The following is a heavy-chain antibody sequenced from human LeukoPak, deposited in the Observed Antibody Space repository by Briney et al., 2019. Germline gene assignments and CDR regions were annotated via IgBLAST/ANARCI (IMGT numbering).Heavy chain of an antibody. J-gene: IGHJ3*02. D-gene: IGHD2-15*01. Sequence: GGSLRLSCAASGFTFSSYWMSWVRQAPGKGLEWVAVISYDGSNKYYADSVKGRFTISRDNSKNTLYLQMNSLRAEDTAVYYSRVVAASAIDAFDIWGQGTMVTVSS. V-gene: IGHV3-30*03. CDR2: ISYDGSNK. CDR1: GFTFSSYW. CDR3: RVVAASAIDAFDI.